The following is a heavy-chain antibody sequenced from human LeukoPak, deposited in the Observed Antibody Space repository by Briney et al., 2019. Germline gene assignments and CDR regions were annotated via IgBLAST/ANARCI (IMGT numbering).Heavy chain of an antibody. V-gene: IGHV1-24*01. Sequence: ASVKVSCKVSGYTLTELSMHWVRQAPGKGLEWMGGFDPEDGETIYAQKFQGRVTITADKSTSTAYMELSSLRSEDTAVYYCAREATVTTAFDIWGQGTMVTVSS. CDR3: AREATVTTAFDI. D-gene: IGHD4-17*01. J-gene: IGHJ3*02. CDR2: FDPEDGET. CDR1: GYTLTELS.